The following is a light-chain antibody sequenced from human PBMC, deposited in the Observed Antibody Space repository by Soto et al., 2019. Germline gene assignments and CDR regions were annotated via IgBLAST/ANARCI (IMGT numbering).Light chain of an antibody. CDR2: AAS. V-gene: IGKV3-15*01. CDR1: QSVNSN. Sequence: EIVRTQSPATLSVSPGERATLSCRASQSVNSNLAWYQQKPGQAPRLLIYAASTRATGIPARFSASGTGTDFTLTISDVQPEDFAVYECHQRQSWPRTVGQGTKVDIK. J-gene: IGKJ1*01. CDR3: HQRQSWPRT.